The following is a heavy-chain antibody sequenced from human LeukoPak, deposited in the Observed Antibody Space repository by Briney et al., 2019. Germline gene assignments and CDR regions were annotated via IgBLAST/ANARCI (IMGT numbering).Heavy chain of an antibody. CDR2: MNPNSGNT. CDR3: ARGPLSGWYQIDY. V-gene: IGHV1-8*02. J-gene: IGHJ4*02. D-gene: IGHD6-19*01. Sequence: ASVTVSCTASGYTFTSYYMHWVRQAPGQGLEWMGWMNPNSGNTGYAQKFQGRVTMTRNTSISTAYMELSSLRSEDTAVYYCARGPLSGWYQIDYWGQGTLVTVSS. CDR1: GYTFTSYY.